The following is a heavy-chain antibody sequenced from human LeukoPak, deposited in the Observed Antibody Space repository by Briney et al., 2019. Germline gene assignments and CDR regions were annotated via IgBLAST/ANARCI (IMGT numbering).Heavy chain of an antibody. CDR2: RWYDGSNK. CDR1: GFTFTSYG. CDR3: ARDHSSGWYSDYFDY. V-gene: IGHV3-33*01. D-gene: IGHD6-19*01. J-gene: IGHJ4*02. Sequence: PGGSLRLSCAASGFTFTSYGMHWVRQAPGKGLEWVAVRWYDGSNKYYADSVKGRFTISRDNSKSTLYLQMNSLRAEDTAVYYCARDHSSGWYSDYFDYWGQGTLVTVSS.